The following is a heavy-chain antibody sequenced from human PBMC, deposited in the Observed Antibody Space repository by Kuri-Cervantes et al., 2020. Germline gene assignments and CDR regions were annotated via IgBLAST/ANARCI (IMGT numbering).Heavy chain of an antibody. CDR3: ANLYSGYESYYYYYGMDV. CDR1: GFTFSSYS. Sequence: GGSLRLSCAASGFTFSSYSMNWVRQAPGKGLEWVSSISSSSSYIYYADSVKGRFTISRDNAKNSLYLQMNSLRAEDTAVYYCANLYSGYESYYYYYGMDVWGQGTTVTVSS. CDR2: ISSSSSYI. D-gene: IGHD5-12*01. V-gene: IGHV3-21*01. J-gene: IGHJ6*02.